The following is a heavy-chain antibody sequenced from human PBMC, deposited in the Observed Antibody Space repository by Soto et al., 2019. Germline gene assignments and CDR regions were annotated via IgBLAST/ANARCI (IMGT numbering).Heavy chain of an antibody. D-gene: IGHD6-19*01. Sequence: EVQLVESGGGLVEPGESLRLSCAVSGFPFSSYSMSWVRQAPGKGLEWVSYISRSGDGIKYADSVKGRFTISRDNGKNSLFLQMNSLSAEDTAVYYCARDGAVAGKRYFYGMAVWGQGTPVTVSS. J-gene: IGHJ6*02. CDR1: GFPFSSYS. V-gene: IGHV3-48*01. CDR2: ISRSGDGI. CDR3: ARDGAVAGKRYFYGMAV.